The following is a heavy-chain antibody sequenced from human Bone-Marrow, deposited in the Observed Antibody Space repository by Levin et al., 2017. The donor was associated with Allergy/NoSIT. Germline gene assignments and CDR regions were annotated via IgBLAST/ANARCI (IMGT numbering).Heavy chain of an antibody. D-gene: IGHD6-13*01. CDR1: GFTFSSYA. CDR3: ARQYHSRSWYLGTGY. V-gene: IGHV3-30*04. CDR2: ISYDGNNK. Sequence: GESLKISCAVSGFTFSSYAMHWVRQAPGKGLEWVAVISYDGNNKYYAESVKGRFTVARDDPRSTLYLQMNSLRAEDTAVYYCARQYHSRSWYLGTGYWGQGTLVTVSS. J-gene: IGHJ4*02.